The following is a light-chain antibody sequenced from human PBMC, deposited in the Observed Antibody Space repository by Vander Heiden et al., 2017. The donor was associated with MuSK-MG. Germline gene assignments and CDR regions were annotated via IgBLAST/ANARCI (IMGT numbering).Light chain of an antibody. CDR1: TSNIGINY. CDR2: DSD. V-gene: IGLV1-51*01. CDR3: GTWDSSLSVVV. J-gene: IGLJ2*01. Sequence: QSVLTQPPSVSAAPVQKVSISCSGTTSNIGINYVYWYQQLPRTAPKLLIYDSDKRPSGIPDRFSGSKSGTSATLGITGLQTGDEADYYCGTWDSSLSVVVFGGGTKLTVL.